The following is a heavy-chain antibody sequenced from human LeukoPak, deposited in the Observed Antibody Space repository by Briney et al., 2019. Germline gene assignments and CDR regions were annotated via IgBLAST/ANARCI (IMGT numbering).Heavy chain of an antibody. V-gene: IGHV3-30*04. J-gene: IGHJ4*02. D-gene: IGHD5-18*01. Sequence: GGSLRLSCAASGFAFSSYAMHWVRQAPGKGLEWVAVISYDGSNKYYADSVKGRFTISRDNSKNTLYLQMNSLRAEDAAVYYCARETAMENLYYFDYWGQGTLVTVSS. CDR1: GFAFSSYA. CDR3: ARETAMENLYYFDY. CDR2: ISYDGSNK.